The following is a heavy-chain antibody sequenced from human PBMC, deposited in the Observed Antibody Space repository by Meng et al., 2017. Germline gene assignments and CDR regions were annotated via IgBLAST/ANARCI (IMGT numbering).Heavy chain of an antibody. Sequence: GESLKISCAASGFTFSSYAMHWVRQAPGKGLEWVAVISYDGSNKYYADSVKGRFTISRDNSKNTLYLQMNSLRAEDTAVYYCARDRYSSGWYDYYYYGMDVWGQGTTVTVSS. V-gene: IGHV3-30*07. CDR2: ISYDGSNK. CDR1: GFTFSSYA. CDR3: ARDRYSSGWYDYYYYGMDV. D-gene: IGHD6-19*01. J-gene: IGHJ6*02.